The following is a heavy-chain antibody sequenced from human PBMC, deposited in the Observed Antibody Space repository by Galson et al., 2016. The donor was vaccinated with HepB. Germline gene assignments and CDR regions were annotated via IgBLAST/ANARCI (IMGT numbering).Heavy chain of an antibody. V-gene: IGHV3-30*18. CDR3: AKDLERSRTRSSPYYSHCGMDV. D-gene: IGHD2-2*01. Sequence: SLRLSCAASGFTFSSFDMEWVRQAPGKGLEWVAVIAYDGRNKYYADSVKGRFIISRDNFKNTLYLQMNSLRAEDTAVYYCAKDLERSRTRSSPYYSHCGMDVWGHGTTVTVSS. CDR2: IAYDGRNK. J-gene: IGHJ6*01. CDR1: GFTFSSFD.